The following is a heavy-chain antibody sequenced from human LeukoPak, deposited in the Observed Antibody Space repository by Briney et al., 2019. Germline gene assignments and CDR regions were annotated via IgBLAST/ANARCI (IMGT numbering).Heavy chain of an antibody. V-gene: IGHV4-39*07. CDR2: IYYSGST. D-gene: IGHD6-19*01. CDR1: GGSISSNNYY. CDR3: ATYIAVAGAYYFDY. Sequence: SETLSLTCTVSGGSISSNNYYWGWIRQPPGKGLEWIGSIYYSGSTYHNPSLKSRVTISVDTSKNQFSLKLSSVTAADTAVYYCATYIAVAGAYYFDYWGQGTLVTVPS. J-gene: IGHJ4*02.